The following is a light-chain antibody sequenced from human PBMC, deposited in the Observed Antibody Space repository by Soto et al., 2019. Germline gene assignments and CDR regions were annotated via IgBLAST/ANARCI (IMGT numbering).Light chain of an antibody. CDR1: QTISNW. J-gene: IGKJ1*01. CDR3: QQYNTYTWT. V-gene: IGKV1-5*01. CDR2: DAS. Sequence: DIQMTQSPSTVSASVGDRVTITCRASQTISNWLAWYQQKPGKAPKLLIYDASTLESGVPSRFSGSGSGTEFTLTISTLQPDDFATYYCQQYNTYTWTFGQGTKVDIK.